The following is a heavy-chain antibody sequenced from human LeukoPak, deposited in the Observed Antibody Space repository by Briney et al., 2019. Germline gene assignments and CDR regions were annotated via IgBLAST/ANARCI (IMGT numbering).Heavy chain of an antibody. Sequence: ASVTVSCTASGYTFTSYYMHWVRQAPGQGLEWMGIIDPSGGSTSYAQTFQGRVTMTRDMSTSTVYMELSSLRSEDTAVYYCARVGVVEARTLGYWGQGTLVTVSS. CDR3: ARVGVVEARTLGY. D-gene: IGHD3-22*01. CDR1: GYTFTSYY. V-gene: IGHV1-46*01. J-gene: IGHJ4*02. CDR2: IDPSGGST.